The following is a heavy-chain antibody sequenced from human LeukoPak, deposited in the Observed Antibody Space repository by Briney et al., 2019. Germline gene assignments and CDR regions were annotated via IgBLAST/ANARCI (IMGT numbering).Heavy chain of an antibody. Sequence: PGGSLRLSCAASGFTFSSYAMHWVRQAPGKGLEWVAVISYDGSNKYYADSVKGRFTISRDNSKNTLYLQMNSLRAEDTAVYYCAKSTFDDFWSGALDYWGQGTLVTVSS. D-gene: IGHD3-3*01. V-gene: IGHV3-30*18. CDR1: GFTFSSYA. CDR2: ISYDGSNK. CDR3: AKSTFDDFWSGALDY. J-gene: IGHJ4*02.